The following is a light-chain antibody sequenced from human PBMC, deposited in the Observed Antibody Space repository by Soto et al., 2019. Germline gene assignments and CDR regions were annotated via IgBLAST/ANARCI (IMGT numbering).Light chain of an antibody. CDR3: QQYNDWPPTWT. Sequence: EIVMTQSPATLSVSPGERATLSCRASQSVSSKLAWYQQKPGQAPRVLIYGASTRATGIPARFSVSGSGTEFTLTISSLQSEDFAVYYCQQYNDWPPTWTFGQGTRVEIK. J-gene: IGKJ1*01. CDR1: QSVSSK. CDR2: GAS. V-gene: IGKV3-15*01.